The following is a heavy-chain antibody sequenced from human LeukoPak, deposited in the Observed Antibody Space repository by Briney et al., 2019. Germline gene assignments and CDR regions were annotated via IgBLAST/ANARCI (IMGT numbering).Heavy chain of an antibody. CDR2: IKSKNYGGTT. Sequence: GGSLRLSCAASGFTFSNAWMSWVRQAPGKGLEWVGRIKSKNYGGTTDYAAPVKGRFTICRDDSKNTLYLQMNSLKTEDTAVYYCTVETGYFDYWGQGTLVTVSS. J-gene: IGHJ4*02. CDR3: TVETGYFDY. V-gene: IGHV3-15*01. CDR1: GFTFSNAW.